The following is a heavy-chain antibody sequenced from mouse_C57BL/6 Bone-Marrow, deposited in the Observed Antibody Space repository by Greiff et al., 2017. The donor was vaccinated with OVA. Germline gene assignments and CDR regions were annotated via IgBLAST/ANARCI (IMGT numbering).Heavy chain of an antibody. CDR3: ARQSYCSSYVFDY. Sequence: EVQLVESGGGLVQPGGSLKLSCAASGFTFSDYYMYWVRQTPEKRLEWVAYISNGGGSTYYPDTVKGRFTISRDNAKNTLYLQMSRLKSEDTAMYYCARQSYCSSYVFDYWGQGTTLTVSS. V-gene: IGHV5-12*01. J-gene: IGHJ2*01. CDR1: GFTFSDYY. D-gene: IGHD1-1*01. CDR2: ISNGGGST.